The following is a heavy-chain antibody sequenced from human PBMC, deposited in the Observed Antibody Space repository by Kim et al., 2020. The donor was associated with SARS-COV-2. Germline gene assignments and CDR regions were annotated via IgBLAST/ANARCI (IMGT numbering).Heavy chain of an antibody. CDR1: GFSFSSYD. CDR3: ARVRPMVRGIIVNYYAMDV. D-gene: IGHD3-10*01. CDR2: VSHDGSKK. J-gene: IGHJ6*02. Sequence: GGSLRLSCAASGFSFSSYDIHWVRQAPGKGLEWVALVSHDGSKKYHADSVKGRFTISRDNSKKTLYLQMNSLRHEDTAVYYCARVRPMVRGIIVNYYAMDVWGHGTTVIVSS. V-gene: IGHV3-30*03.